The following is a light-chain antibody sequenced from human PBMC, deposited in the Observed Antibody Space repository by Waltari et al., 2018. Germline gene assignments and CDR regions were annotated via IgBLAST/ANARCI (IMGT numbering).Light chain of an antibody. CDR3: QHVKSYPLT. Sequence: DIQLTQPPSFLSASVGDKVTITCRASQGISSYLAWYQRKPGKAPNLLIYDASTLQNGVPSRFSGSGSGTEFTLTISSLQPEDFATYYCQHVKSYPLTFGGGTEVEIK. J-gene: IGKJ4*01. CDR1: QGISSY. CDR2: DAS. V-gene: IGKV1-9*01.